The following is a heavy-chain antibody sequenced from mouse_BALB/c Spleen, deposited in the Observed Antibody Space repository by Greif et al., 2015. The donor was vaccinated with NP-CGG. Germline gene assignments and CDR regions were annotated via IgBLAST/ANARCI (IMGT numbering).Heavy chain of an antibody. D-gene: IGHD4-1*01. Sequence: VQLQQSGPELVKPGASVKISCKASGYTFTDYYINWVNQKPGQGLEWIGWIYPGSGNTKYNEKFKGKATLTVDTSSSTAYMQFSSLTSEDTAVYFCARRTGTEAMDYWGQGTSVTVSS. V-gene: IGHV1-84*02. CDR3: ARRTGTEAMDY. CDR1: GYTFTDYY. CDR2: IYPGSGNT. J-gene: IGHJ4*01.